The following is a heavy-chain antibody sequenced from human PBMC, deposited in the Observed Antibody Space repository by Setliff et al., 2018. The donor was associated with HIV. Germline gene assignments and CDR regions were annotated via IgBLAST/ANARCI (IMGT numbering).Heavy chain of an antibody. J-gene: IGHJ3*02. V-gene: IGHV1-46*01. Sequence: WASVKVSCKASGYDFTLRYIHWVRVYTGQGFEWXXMINPDSDKITVYAQQFQGRVAMTRDKSASTVYMELSGLTSADTAIYYFARYYYHSRSYIDAYDIWGQGTEVTVSS. CDR1: GYDFTLRY. CDR3: ARYYYHSRSYIDAYDI. D-gene: IGHD3-3*01. CDR2: INPDSDKIT.